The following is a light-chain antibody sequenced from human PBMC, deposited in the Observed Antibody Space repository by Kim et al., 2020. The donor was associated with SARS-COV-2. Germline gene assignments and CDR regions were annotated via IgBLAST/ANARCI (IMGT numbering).Light chain of an antibody. V-gene: IGKV3-15*01. CDR3: QQYSKWPGT. J-gene: IGKJ1*01. CDR1: QSVSNY. CDR2: GAS. Sequence: GSPGERATLAFRARQSVSNYLAWYQQKPGQAPRLLIYGASTRATGIPARFSGSGSGTEFTLTISSLQSEDFAVYYCQQYSKWPGTFGQGTKVDIK.